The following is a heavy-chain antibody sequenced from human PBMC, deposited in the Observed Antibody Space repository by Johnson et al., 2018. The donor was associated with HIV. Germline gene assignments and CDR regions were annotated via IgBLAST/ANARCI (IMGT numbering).Heavy chain of an antibody. D-gene: IGHD3-9*01. Sequence: HVQLVESGGGLVQPGGSLRLSCAASGFTFSSYGMHWVRQAPAKGLEWVAVIWYDGSDKYYADSVKGRFTISRDNSRNTVYLQMNSLRVEDTAVYYCAKGCRFYDVLTSSSCPTFDLWGQGTMVTVSS. CDR1: GFTFSSYG. V-gene: IGHV3-33*06. CDR2: IWYDGSDK. CDR3: AKGCRFYDVLTSSSCPTFDL. J-gene: IGHJ3*01.